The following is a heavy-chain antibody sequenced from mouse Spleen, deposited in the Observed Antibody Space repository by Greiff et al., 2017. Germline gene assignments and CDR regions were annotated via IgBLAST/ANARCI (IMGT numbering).Heavy chain of an antibody. Sequence: QVQLQQPGAELVKPGASVKMSCKASGYTFTSYWITWVKQRPGQGLEWIGAIYPGDGDTRYTQKFKGKATLTADKSSSTAYMQLSSLASEDSAVYYCARWGVFDYWGQGTTLTVSS. J-gene: IGHJ2*01. CDR3: ARWGVFDY. CDR1: GYTFTSYW. CDR2: IYPGDGDT. V-gene: IGHV1-87*01. D-gene: IGHD2-3*01.